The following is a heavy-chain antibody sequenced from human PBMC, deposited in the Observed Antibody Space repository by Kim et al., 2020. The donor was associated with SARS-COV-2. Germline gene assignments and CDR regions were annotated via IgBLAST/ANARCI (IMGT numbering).Heavy chain of an antibody. Sequence: GGSLRLSCAASGFTFSSYWMTWVRQAPGKGLEWVAIIKQDGNQKYYVDSVKGRFTISRDNAKNSLYLQMNSLRAEDTAVYYCARDGDLYSSGKDAFDIWGQGTMVTVSS. J-gene: IGHJ3*02. CDR1: GFTFSSYW. CDR2: IKQDGNQK. CDR3: ARDGDLYSSGKDAFDI. V-gene: IGHV3-7*01. D-gene: IGHD6-19*01.